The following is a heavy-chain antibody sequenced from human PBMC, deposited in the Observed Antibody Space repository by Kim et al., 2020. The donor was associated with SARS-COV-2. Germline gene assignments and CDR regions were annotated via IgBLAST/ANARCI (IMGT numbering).Heavy chain of an antibody. J-gene: IGHJ6*02. CDR3: AREGMWYQYYYYYYGMDV. CDR2: INSDGSST. Sequence: GGSLRLSCAASGFTFSSYWIHWVRQAPGKGLVWVSRINSDGSSTSYADSVKGRFTISRDNAKNTLYLQMNSLRAEDTAVYYCAREGMWYQYYYYYYGMDVWGQGTTVTVSS. CDR1: GFTFSSYW. D-gene: IGHD2-15*01. V-gene: IGHV3-74*01.